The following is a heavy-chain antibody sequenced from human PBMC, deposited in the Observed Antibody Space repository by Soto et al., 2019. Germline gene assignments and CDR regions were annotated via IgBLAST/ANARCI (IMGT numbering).Heavy chain of an antibody. D-gene: IGHD3-10*01. Sequence: SETLSLTCTVSGGSISSYYWSWIRQPPGKGLEWIGYIYYSGSTNYNPSLKSRVTISVDTSKNQFSLKLSSVTAADTAVYYCARRYYYGSGFDPWGQGTLVTVSS. CDR1: GGSISSYY. J-gene: IGHJ5*02. V-gene: IGHV4-59*01. CDR3: ARRYYYGSGFDP. CDR2: IYYSGST.